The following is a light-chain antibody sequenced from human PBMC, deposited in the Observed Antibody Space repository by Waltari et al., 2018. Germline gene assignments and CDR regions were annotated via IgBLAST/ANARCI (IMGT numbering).Light chain of an antibody. CDR2: WAS. Sequence: DIVMTQSPESLPLSLGERATINCKSTQSVLSSSDSRNYLAWYQQRPGQSPKLLIYWASTREVGVPDRFTASVSGTDFTLTISSLQAEDVAVYYCQQYFSLPWTFGQGTKVEL. CDR3: QQYFSLPWT. CDR1: QSVLSSSDSRNY. V-gene: IGKV4-1*01. J-gene: IGKJ1*01.